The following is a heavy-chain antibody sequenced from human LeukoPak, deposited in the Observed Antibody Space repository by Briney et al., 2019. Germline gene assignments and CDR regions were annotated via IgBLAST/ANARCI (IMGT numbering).Heavy chain of an antibody. J-gene: IGHJ4*02. CDR3: ARVGAQRGYSYGRTFDY. Sequence: SETLSLTCAVYGGSFSGYYWSWIRQPPGKGLEWIGEINHSGSTNYNPSLKSRVTISVDTSKNQFSLKLSSVTAADTAVYYCARVGAQRGYSYGRTFDYWGQGTLVTVSS. CDR2: INHSGST. V-gene: IGHV4-34*01. D-gene: IGHD5-18*01. CDR1: GGSFSGYY.